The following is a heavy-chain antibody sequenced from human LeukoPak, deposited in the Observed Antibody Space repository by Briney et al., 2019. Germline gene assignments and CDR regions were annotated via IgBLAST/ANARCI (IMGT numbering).Heavy chain of an antibody. CDR2: INPNSGGT. J-gene: IGHJ5*02. CDR3: ARLSGIAVTVP. D-gene: IGHD6-19*01. CDR1: GGTFSTYA. V-gene: IGHV1-2*02. Sequence: ASVKVSCKASGGTFSTYAISWVRQAPGQGLEWMGWINPNSGGTNYAQKFQGRVTMTRDTSISTAYMELSRLRSDDTAVYYCARLSGIAVTVPWGQGTLVTVSS.